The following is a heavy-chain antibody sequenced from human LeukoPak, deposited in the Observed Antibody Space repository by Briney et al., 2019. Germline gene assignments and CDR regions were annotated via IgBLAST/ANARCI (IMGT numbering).Heavy chain of an antibody. J-gene: IGHJ5*02. D-gene: IGHD1-26*01. CDR1: GFTFSSYT. Sequence: GGPLRLSCAASGFTFSSYTMNWVRQAPGKGLEWVSSISSSSSYIYYADSVKGRFTISRDNAKNSLYLQMNSLRAEDTAVYYCARGIVGATSLFWFDPWGQGTLVTVSS. CDR3: ARGIVGATSLFWFDP. CDR2: ISSSSSYI. V-gene: IGHV3-21*01.